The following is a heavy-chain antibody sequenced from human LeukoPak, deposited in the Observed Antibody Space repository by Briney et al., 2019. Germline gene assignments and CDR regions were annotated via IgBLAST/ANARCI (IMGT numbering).Heavy chain of an antibody. D-gene: IGHD4/OR15-4a*01. CDR1: GYTFTSYD. J-gene: IGHJ6*02. V-gene: IGHV1-18*01. CDR3: ARDYLTTPYYYYGMDV. Sequence: ASVKVSCKASGYTFTSYDINWVRQATGQGLEWVGWISAHNGNTDYAQKLQGRVTMTTDTSTSTAYMELRSLRSDDTAVYYCARDYLTTPYYYYGMDVWGQGTTVIVSS. CDR2: ISAHNGNT.